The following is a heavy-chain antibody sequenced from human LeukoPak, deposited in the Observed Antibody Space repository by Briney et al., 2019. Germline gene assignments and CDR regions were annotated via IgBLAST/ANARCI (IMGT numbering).Heavy chain of an antibody. D-gene: IGHD6-13*01. CDR1: GGSISNYY. J-gene: IGHJ4*02. CDR2: IYHSGST. CDR3: ASMAAAGLDY. V-gene: IGHV4-59*12. Sequence: SETLSLTCTVSGGSISNYYWSWIRQPPGKGLEWIGYIYHSGSTYYNPSLKSRVTISVDRSKNQFSLKLSSVTAADTAVYYCASMAAAGLDYWGQGTLVTVSS.